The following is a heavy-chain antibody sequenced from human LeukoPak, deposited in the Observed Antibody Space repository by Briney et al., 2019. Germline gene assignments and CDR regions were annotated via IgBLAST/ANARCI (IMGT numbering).Heavy chain of an antibody. CDR2: INHSGST. Sequence: SETLSLTCAVYGGSFSGYYWSWIRQPRGKGLEWIGEINHSGSTNYNPSLKSRVTISVDTSKNQFSLKLSSVTAADTAVYYCARGKGRYCSSTSCTRFDYWGQGTLVTVSS. D-gene: IGHD2-2*01. CDR3: ARGKGRYCSSTSCTRFDY. V-gene: IGHV4-34*01. J-gene: IGHJ4*02. CDR1: GGSFSGYY.